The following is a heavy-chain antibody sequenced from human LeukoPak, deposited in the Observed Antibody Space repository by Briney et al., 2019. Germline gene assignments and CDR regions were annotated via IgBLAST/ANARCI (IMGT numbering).Heavy chain of an antibody. V-gene: IGHV5-51*01. D-gene: IGHD6-19*01. CDR3: ARGIRSGWYSNYYGMDV. J-gene: IGHJ6*02. CDR2: IYPGDSDT. Sequence: GESLKISCKGSGYSFTSYWIGWVRQMPGKGLEWMGIIYPGDSDTRYSPSFQGQVTISADKSIGTAYLQWSSLKASDTAMYYCARGIRSGWYSNYYGMDVWGQGTTVTVSS. CDR1: GYSFTSYW.